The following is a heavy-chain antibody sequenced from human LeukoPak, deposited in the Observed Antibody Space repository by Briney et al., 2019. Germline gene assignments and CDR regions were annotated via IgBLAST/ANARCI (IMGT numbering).Heavy chain of an antibody. V-gene: IGHV4-38-2*02. J-gene: IGHJ4*02. Sequence: PSETLSLTCTVSGYSISSGYYWGWIRQPPGKGLEWIGSIYHSGSTYYNPSLKSRVTISVDTSKNQFSLKLSSVTAADTAVYYCARDRSAYGGNPDYWGQGTLVTVSS. D-gene: IGHD4-23*01. CDR1: GYSISSGYY. CDR3: ARDRSAYGGNPDY. CDR2: IYHSGST.